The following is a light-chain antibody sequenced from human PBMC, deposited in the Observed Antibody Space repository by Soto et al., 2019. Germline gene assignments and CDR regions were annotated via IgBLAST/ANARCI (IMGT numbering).Light chain of an antibody. CDR3: MQGTPWPPYT. Sequence: DVVMTQSPLSLPVTLGQPASISCRSSQSLAYIDGNTYLNWFHQRPGQSPRRLIYQVSNRDSGVTDRCSGSGSGTDFTMKISRVEADDGGVYYCMQGTPWPPYTFGQGTKLEIK. CDR1: QSLAYIDGNTY. V-gene: IGKV2-30*01. CDR2: QVS. J-gene: IGKJ2*01.